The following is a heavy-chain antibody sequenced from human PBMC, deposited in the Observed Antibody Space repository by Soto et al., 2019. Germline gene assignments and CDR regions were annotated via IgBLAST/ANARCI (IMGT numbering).Heavy chain of an antibody. CDR1: GFTFSSYG. D-gene: IGHD3-16*01. CDR2: IWYDGSNK. V-gene: IGHV3-33*01. CDR3: ATGTTYDYIWGSYPLDY. Sequence: GESLTISCAASGFTFSSYGMHWVRQAPGKGLEWVAVIWYDGSNKFYADSVKGRFPISRDNSKNTRYLQMNSLRAEDTAVYYCATGTTYDYIWGSYPLDYWGQGTLVTVSS. J-gene: IGHJ4*02.